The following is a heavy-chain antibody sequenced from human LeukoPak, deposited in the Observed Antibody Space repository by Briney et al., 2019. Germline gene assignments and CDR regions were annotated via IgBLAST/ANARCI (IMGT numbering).Heavy chain of an antibody. Sequence: GGSLRLSCAASGFTFSDYYMSWSRQGPGKGLGWVSYISSSGSTIYYADSVKGRFTISRDNAKNSLYLHMNSLRAEDTAVYYCARPPFYGPFDYWGQGTLVTVSS. CDR1: GFTFSDYY. CDR2: ISSSGSTI. CDR3: ARPPFYGPFDY. J-gene: IGHJ4*02. V-gene: IGHV3-11*04. D-gene: IGHD2/OR15-2a*01.